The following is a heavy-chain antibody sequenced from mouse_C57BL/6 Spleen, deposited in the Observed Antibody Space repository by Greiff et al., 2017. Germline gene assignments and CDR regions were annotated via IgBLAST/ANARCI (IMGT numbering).Heavy chain of an antibody. D-gene: IGHD2-5*01. CDR1: GYTFTSYW. Sequence: QVQLQQPGAELVKPGASVKLSCKASGYTFTSYWMQWVKQRPGQGLEWIGEIDPSDSYTNYNQKFKGKATLTVDTSSSTAYMQLSSLTSEDSAVYYCSNYFAYWGQGTLVTVSA. J-gene: IGHJ3*01. CDR3: SNYFAY. V-gene: IGHV1-50*01. CDR2: IDPSDSYT.